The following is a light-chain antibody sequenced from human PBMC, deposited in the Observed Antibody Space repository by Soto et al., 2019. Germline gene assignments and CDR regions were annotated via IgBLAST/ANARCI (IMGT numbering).Light chain of an antibody. V-gene: IGKV1-39*01. Sequence: DIQRIQCPCSLCASVGDIVTISCRASQSISSYLNWYQQKPGKAPKLLTYAASSLQSGVPSRFSGSGSGTDFTLTISTLQPEHFATYYRHQSYSTPPPFGGGTKVDI. CDR2: AAS. CDR1: QSISSY. J-gene: IGKJ4*01. CDR3: HQSYSTPPP.